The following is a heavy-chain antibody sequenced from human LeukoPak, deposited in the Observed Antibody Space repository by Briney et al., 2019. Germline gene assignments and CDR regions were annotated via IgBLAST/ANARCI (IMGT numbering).Heavy chain of an antibody. CDR2: ISGSGGST. D-gene: IGHD2-15*01. Sequence: SGRSLRLSCAASGFTFNNYAMAWVRQAPGKGPEWVSGISGSGGSTFYSVKGRFTISRDNSKHTLFLQMNRLRAEDTAIYYCAKAGEYCPDGSCYSENYYFDYWGQGTLVTVSS. J-gene: IGHJ4*02. CDR1: GFTFNNYA. V-gene: IGHV3-23*01. CDR3: AKAGEYCPDGSCYSENYYFDY.